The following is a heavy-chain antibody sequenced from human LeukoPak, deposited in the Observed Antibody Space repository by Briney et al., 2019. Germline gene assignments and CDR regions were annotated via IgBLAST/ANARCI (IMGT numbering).Heavy chain of an antibody. V-gene: IGHV1-69*04. CDR2: IIPILGIA. J-gene: IGHJ4*02. D-gene: IGHD6-19*01. Sequence: GASVKVSCKASGGTFSSYAISWVRQAPGQGLEWMGRIIPILGIANYAQKFQGRVTITADKSTSTAYMELSSLRSEDTAVYYCASLHGVAVAGTGGDYWGQGTLVTVSS. CDR3: ASLHGVAVAGTGGDY. CDR1: GGTFSSYA.